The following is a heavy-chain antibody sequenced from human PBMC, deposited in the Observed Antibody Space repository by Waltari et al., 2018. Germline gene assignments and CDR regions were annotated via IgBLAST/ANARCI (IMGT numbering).Heavy chain of an antibody. CDR3: ARQGVGALLRFDY. CDR2: IYYSGST. Sequence: QLQLQESGPGLVKPSETLSLTCTVSGGSISSSSYYWGWIRQPPGKGLEWIGSIYYSGSTYYNPSLKSRVTISVDTSKNQFSLKLSSVTAADTAVYYCARQGVGALLRFDYWGQGTLVTVSS. V-gene: IGHV4-39*01. D-gene: IGHD1-26*01. CDR1: GGSISSSSYY. J-gene: IGHJ4*02.